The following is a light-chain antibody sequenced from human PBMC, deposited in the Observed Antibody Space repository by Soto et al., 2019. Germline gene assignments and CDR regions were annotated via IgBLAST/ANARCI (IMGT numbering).Light chain of an antibody. Sequence: DIQMTQSPSSVSSSVGDRVTITCRARQGISSWLACYQQKPGKAPKLLIYAASSLQSWVPSTFIGSGSGTDFYLTISSLQPEDFATYDCQPANSFPLTFGGGTKVEIK. CDR2: AAS. J-gene: IGKJ4*01. CDR3: QPANSFPLT. CDR1: QGISSW. V-gene: IGKV1-12*01.